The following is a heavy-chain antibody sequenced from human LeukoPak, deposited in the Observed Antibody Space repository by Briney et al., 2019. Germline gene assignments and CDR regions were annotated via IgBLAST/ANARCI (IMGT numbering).Heavy chain of an antibody. CDR3: ARRPYDILTGYYHNWFDP. CDR2: MNPNSGNT. CDR1: GYTFTGYY. D-gene: IGHD3-9*01. Sequence: ASVKVSCKASGYTFTGYYMHWVRQAPGQGLEWMGWMNPNSGNTGYAQKFQSRVTMTRNTSISTAYMELSSLRSEDTAVYYCARRPYDILTGYYHNWFDPWGQGTLVTVSS. J-gene: IGHJ5*02. V-gene: IGHV1-8*02.